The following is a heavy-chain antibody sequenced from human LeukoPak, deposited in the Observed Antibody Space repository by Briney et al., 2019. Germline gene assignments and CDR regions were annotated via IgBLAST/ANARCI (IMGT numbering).Heavy chain of an antibody. D-gene: IGHD3-3*01. CDR2: IYYSGST. J-gene: IGHJ2*01. Sequence: PSQTLSLTCTVSGGSISGGDYYWSWIRQPPGKGLEWIGYIYYSGSTYYNPSLKSRVTISVGTSKNQFSLKLSSVTAADTAVYYCARCEQDTISFWYFDLWSRGTLVTVSS. CDR1: GGSISGGDYY. CDR3: ARCEQDTISFWYFDL. V-gene: IGHV4-30-4*08.